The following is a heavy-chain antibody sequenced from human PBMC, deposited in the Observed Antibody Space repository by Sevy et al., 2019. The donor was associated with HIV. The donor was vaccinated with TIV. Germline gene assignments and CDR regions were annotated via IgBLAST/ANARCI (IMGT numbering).Heavy chain of an antibody. J-gene: IGHJ5*02. D-gene: IGHD3-10*01. CDR2: ISPSGDNT. CDR1: GFVFDSYG. Sequence: GGSLRLSCAASGFVFDSYGMHWVRQAPGKGLEWVSSISPSGDNTYYADSVEGRFIISRDRSKNMLYLQMNSLTSGDTALYYCTNDRPGTMGRSYFDPWAQGTLVTVSS. CDR3: TNDRPGTMGRSYFDP. V-gene: IGHV3-23*01.